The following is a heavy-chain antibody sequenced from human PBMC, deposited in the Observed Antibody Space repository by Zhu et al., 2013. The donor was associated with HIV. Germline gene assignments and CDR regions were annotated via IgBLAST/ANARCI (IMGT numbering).Heavy chain of an antibody. CDR2: INPKSGDT. CDR3: ATAGRAAAADSFFDY. V-gene: IGHV1-2*02. CDR1: GYTFTGFY. D-gene: IGHD6-13*01. J-gene: IGHJ4*02. Sequence: QVQLVQSGAEVKTSGASVKLSCKASGYTFTGFYMYWVRQAPGQGLEWMGWINPKSGDTNYAQNFQGRVTMTRDMSIATAYMELRWLRSDDTAIYYCATAGRAAAADSFFDYWGQGTLVTVSS.